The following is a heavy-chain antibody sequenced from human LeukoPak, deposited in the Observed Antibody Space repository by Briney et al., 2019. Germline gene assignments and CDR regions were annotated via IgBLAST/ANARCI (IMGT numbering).Heavy chain of an antibody. CDR1: GGTFSSYA. CDR3: ARRDTYYDILTGYYSPLGAFDI. D-gene: IGHD3-9*01. CDR2: IIPIFGTA. J-gene: IGHJ3*02. V-gene: IGHV1-69*13. Sequence: SVKVSCKASGGTFSSYAISWVRQAPGQGLEWMGGIIPIFGTANYAQKFHGRVTITADESTSTAYMELSSLRSEDTAVYYCARRDTYYDILTGYYSPLGAFDIWGQGTMVTVSS.